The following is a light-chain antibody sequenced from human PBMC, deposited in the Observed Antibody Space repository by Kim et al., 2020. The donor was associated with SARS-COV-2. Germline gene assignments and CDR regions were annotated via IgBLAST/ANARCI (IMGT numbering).Light chain of an antibody. V-gene: IGLV3-19*01. Sequence: SSELTQDPTVSVAWRRTNTSTYQGDRLRSYSATWDQQKPGQAPILVIYGKNNRHSGIPDRFSGSSSGNPASLPITGTQAGDEADYDFNSRDSYYNVLFGGGTILT. CDR2: GKN. J-gene: IGLJ2*01. CDR1: RLRSYS. CDR3: NSRDSYYNVL.